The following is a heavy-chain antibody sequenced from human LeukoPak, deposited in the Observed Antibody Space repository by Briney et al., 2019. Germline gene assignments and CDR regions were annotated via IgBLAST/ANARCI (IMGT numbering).Heavy chain of an antibody. CDR1: GFTVSSNY. V-gene: IGHV3-53*01. Sequence: GGSLRLSCAASGFTVSSNYMSWVRQAPGKGLEWVSVIYSGGSTYYADYVKGRFTISTDNSKNTLYLQMNSLRTADTAVYYCARAPDLMVRGFDYWGQGTLVTVSS. CDR3: ARAPDLMVRGFDY. D-gene: IGHD3-10*01. J-gene: IGHJ4*02. CDR2: IYSGGST.